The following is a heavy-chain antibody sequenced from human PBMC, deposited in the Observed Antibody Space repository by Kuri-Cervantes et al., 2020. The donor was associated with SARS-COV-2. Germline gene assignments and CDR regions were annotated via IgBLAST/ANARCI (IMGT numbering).Heavy chain of an antibody. J-gene: IGHJ3*01. V-gene: IGHV4-61*02. CDR1: GGSISSGSYY. D-gene: IGHD2-2*01. CDR2: IYTSGTT. CDR3: SRSRVPAAAAL. Sequence: LRLSCTVSGGSISSGSYYWSWIRQPAGKGLEWIGRIYTSGTTYYNPSLRSRVYISLDTSKNQFFLNVTSVTAADTAVYYCSRSRVPAAAALWGQGTKVTVSS.